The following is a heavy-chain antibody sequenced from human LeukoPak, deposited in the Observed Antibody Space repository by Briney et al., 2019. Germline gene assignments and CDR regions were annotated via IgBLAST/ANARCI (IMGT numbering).Heavy chain of an antibody. CDR1: GFTLSGYE. V-gene: IGHV3-48*03. CDR3: ARDPGRTLLWFGELLSTDAFDI. D-gene: IGHD3-10*01. CDR2: ISTSGTII. J-gene: IGHJ3*02. Sequence: PGGSLRLSCAAAGFTLSGYEMNWVRQAPGKGLEWVSYISTSGTIIYYADSVKGRFTVSRDNAKNSLYLQMNSLIVEDTAVYYCARDPGRTLLWFGELLSTDAFDIWGQGTMVTVSS.